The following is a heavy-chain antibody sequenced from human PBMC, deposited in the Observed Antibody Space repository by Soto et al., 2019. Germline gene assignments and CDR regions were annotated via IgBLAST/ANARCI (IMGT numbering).Heavy chain of an antibody. CDR3: ARDSVTYYDILTGYPDLDY. J-gene: IGHJ4*02. CDR1: GYTFTSYY. Sequence: ASVKVSCKASGYTFTSYYMHWVRQAPGQGLEWMGIINPSGGSTSYAQKFQGRVTMTRDTSTSTVYMELSSLRSEDTAVYYCARDSVTYYDILTGYPDLDYWGQGTLVTVSS. V-gene: IGHV1-46*03. D-gene: IGHD3-9*01. CDR2: INPSGGST.